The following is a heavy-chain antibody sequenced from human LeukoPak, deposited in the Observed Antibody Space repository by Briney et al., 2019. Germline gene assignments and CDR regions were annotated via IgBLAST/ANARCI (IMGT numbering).Heavy chain of an antibody. CDR3: ARESIAVATS. D-gene: IGHD6-19*01. CDR2: ISSSGSTI. J-gene: IGHJ4*02. Sequence: GGSLRLSCAASGFTFSSYEMNWVRQAPGKGLEWVSDISSSGSTIYYADSVKGRFTISRDNAKNSLYLQMNSLRAEDTAVYYCARESIAVATSWGQGTLVTVSS. V-gene: IGHV3-48*03. CDR1: GFTFSSYE.